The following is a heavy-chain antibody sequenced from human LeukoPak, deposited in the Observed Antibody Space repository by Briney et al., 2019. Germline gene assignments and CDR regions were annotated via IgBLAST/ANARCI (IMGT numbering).Heavy chain of an antibody. V-gene: IGHV5-51*01. D-gene: IGHD2-21*02. CDR1: GYSFNTYW. J-gene: IGHJ4*02. Sequence: GESLKISCKGSGYSFNTYWIGWVRQMPGKGLEWMGIIYPGDSDTKYSPSFQGQVTISADKSISTAYLQWSSLKASDTAMYYCARLTYDCGGDCYSMDYWGQGTLVTVSS. CDR2: IYPGDSDT. CDR3: ARLTYDCGGDCYSMDY.